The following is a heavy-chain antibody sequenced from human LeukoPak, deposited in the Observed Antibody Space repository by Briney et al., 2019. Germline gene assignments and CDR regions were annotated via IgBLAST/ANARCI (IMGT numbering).Heavy chain of an antibody. CDR1: GGSISSYY. D-gene: IGHD6-13*01. J-gene: IGHJ6*02. V-gene: IGHV4-59*01. CDR3: ARLAYSSSWYYYYGMDV. Sequence: SETLSLTCTVSGGSISSYYWSWIRQPPGKGLEWIGYIYYSGSTNYNPSLKSRVTISVGTSKNQFSLKLSSVTAADTAVYYCARLAYSSSWYYYYGMDVWGQGTTVTVSS. CDR2: IYYSGST.